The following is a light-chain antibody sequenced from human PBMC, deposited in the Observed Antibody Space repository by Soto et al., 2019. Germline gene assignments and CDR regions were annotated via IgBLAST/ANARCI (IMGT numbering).Light chain of an antibody. CDR3: SSYTRSSFYV. J-gene: IGLJ1*01. V-gene: IGLV2-14*01. Sequence: QSALTQPASVSGSPGQSITISCTGTSSDVGGYNYVSWYQQHPGKAPKLMIYDVSNRPSGVSNRFSGSKSGNTASLTISGLQTKDEAHYYCSSYTRSSFYVFGTGTKLTVL. CDR1: SSDVGGYNY. CDR2: DVS.